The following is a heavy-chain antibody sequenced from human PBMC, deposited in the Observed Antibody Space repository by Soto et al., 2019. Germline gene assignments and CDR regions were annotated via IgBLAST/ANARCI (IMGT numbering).Heavy chain of an antibody. V-gene: IGHV3-30*03. J-gene: IGHJ5*02. CDR2: ISYDGTKE. Sequence: QVHLVESGGGVVQVGKSLRLSCAASIFTFSDYGMDWVRQAPGKGLEWVAFISYDGTKELYADSVKGRFAISRDNSQNTLYLQMNSLRTEDTAVYYCAREGSSMIVVNNWFATWGQGTLVTASS. CDR3: AREGSSMIVVNNWFAT. CDR1: IFTFSDYG. D-gene: IGHD3-22*01.